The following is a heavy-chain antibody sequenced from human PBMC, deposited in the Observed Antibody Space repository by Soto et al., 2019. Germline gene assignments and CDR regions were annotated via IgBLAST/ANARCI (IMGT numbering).Heavy chain of an antibody. CDR1: GGSISSYY. CDR2: IFYSGRT. D-gene: IGHD4-17*01. Sequence: QVQLQESGPGLVKPSETLSLTCTVSGGSISSYYWSWIRQSPGKGLGWIGYIFYSGRTSYNPSLKRRVSMSVDASKRQFSRRLSSVTAADTAVYSCARGLKGPYGDEYFQHWGQGTLVTVSS. V-gene: IGHV4-59*01. CDR3: ARGLKGPYGDEYFQH. J-gene: IGHJ1*01.